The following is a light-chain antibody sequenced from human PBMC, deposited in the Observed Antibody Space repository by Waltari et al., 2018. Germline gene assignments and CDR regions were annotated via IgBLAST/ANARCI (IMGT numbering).Light chain of an antibody. V-gene: IGLV3-1*01. CDR1: KLGYKY. CDR2: QDR. J-gene: IGLJ1*01. Sequence: SYELTQPPSLSVSPGQTASITCSGDKLGYKYLSWYQKKPGLPPVLVIYQDRKRPSGIPERFSGSNSGSAATLTISGTQAMDEADYFCQAWDSSTFYVFGTGTKVSVL. CDR3: QAWDSSTFYV.